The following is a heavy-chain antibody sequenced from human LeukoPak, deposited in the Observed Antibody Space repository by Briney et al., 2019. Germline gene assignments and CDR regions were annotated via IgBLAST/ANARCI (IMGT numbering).Heavy chain of an antibody. CDR2: ISGSGGST. J-gene: IGHJ4*02. CDR3: AKDFRKSIVVVIANFDF. Sequence: GGSLRLSCAASGFTFSSYAMSWVRQAPGKGLEWVSAISGSGGSTYYADSVKGRFTISRDNSKNTLYLQMNSLRAEDTAVYYCAKDFRKSIVVVIANFDFWGQGTLVTVSS. CDR1: GFTFSSYA. D-gene: IGHD2-21*01. V-gene: IGHV3-23*01.